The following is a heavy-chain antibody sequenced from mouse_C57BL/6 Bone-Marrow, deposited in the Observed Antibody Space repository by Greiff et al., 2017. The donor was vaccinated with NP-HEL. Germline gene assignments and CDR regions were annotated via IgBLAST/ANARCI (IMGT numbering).Heavy chain of an antibody. CDR3: ARTLEIDYDYDGYFDV. D-gene: IGHD2-4*01. J-gene: IGHJ1*03. Sequence: VQLQQPGAELVMPGASVKLSCKASGYTFTSYWMHWVKQRPGQGLEWIGEIDPSDSYNNYNQKFKGKSTLTVDKSSSTAYMQLISLTSEDSAVYYCARTLEIDYDYDGYFDVWGTGTTVTVSS. CDR1: GYTFTSYW. CDR2: IDPSDSYN. V-gene: IGHV1-69*01.